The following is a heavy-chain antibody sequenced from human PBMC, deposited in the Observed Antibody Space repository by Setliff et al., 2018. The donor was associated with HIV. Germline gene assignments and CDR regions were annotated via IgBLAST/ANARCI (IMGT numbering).Heavy chain of an antibody. CDR2: IYYSGNT. J-gene: IGHJ4*01. V-gene: IGHV4-39*01. D-gene: IGHD1-26*01. CDR1: GGSISSSSYY. CDR3: ASHLPPYSGNFDY. Sequence: SETLSLTCTVSGGSISSSSYYWGWIRQPPGKGLEWIGTIYYSGNTYYNPSLKSRVTISVDTSKNQISLKLSSVTAADTAVYYSASHLPPYSGNFDYWGHGTLVTVSS.